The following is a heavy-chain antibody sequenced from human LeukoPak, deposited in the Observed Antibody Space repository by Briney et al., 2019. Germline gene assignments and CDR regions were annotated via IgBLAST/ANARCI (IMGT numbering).Heavy chain of an antibody. J-gene: IGHJ6*03. CDR3: ARTTEGGYTYDYFYYYYMDV. D-gene: IGHD5-18*01. CDR2: IYYSGST. Sequence: SETLSLTCTVSGGSISSYYWSWIRQPPGKGLEWIGFIYYSGSTNYNPSLKSRVTISVDTSKNQFSLKLSSVTAADTAVYYCARTTEGGYTYDYFYYYYMDVWGKGTTVTVSS. CDR1: GGSISSYY. V-gene: IGHV4-59*01.